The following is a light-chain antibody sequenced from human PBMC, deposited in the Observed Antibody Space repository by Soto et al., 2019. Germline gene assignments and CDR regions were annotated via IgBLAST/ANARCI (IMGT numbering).Light chain of an antibody. V-gene: IGKV3-20*01. CDR1: QRVSSNY. Sequence: IALTQSPGTLSLSPGERATLSCRASQRVSSNYVAWYQHKPGQAPRLLIHGASIRATGIPDRFSGSGSGTDFTVTISRLEPEDVAVYYCHQYGTLPYAFGQGTKLQIK. CDR2: GAS. CDR3: HQYGTLPYA. J-gene: IGKJ2*01.